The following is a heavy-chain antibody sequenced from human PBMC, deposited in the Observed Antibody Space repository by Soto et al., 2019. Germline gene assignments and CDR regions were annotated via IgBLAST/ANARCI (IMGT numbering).Heavy chain of an antibody. CDR2: ISSSSSTI. V-gene: IGHV3-48*02. J-gene: IGHJ2*01. D-gene: IGHD3-22*01. Sequence: GGSLGLSCAASGFTFSSYSMNWVRQAPGKGLEWVSYISSSSSTIYYADSVKGRFTISRDNAKNSLYLQMNSLRDEDTAVYYCARDYRVTMIVVVIGAFDLWGRGTLVTVSS. CDR1: GFTFSSYS. CDR3: ARDYRVTMIVVVIGAFDL.